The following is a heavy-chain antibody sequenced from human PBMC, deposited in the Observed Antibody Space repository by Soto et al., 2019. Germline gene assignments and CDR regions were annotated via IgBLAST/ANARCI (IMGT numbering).Heavy chain of an antibody. J-gene: IGHJ3*02. CDR2: IYSGGGT. V-gene: IGHV3-53*01. D-gene: IGHD2-21*02. Sequence: GGSLRLSCAASGFTVSSNYMSWVRQAPGKGLEWVSAIYSGGGTYFADSVRGRFTISRDNSKNTLYLQMDSPRAEDTAFYYCARDHTANGAFDIWGQGTMVTVSS. CDR1: GFTVSSNY. CDR3: ARDHTANGAFDI.